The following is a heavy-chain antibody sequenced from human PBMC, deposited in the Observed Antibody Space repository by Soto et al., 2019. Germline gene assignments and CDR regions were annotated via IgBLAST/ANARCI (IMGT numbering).Heavy chain of an antibody. Sequence: QVQLVESGGGVVQPGRSLRLSCAASGFTFSSYGMHWVRQAPGKGLEWVAVIWYDGSNKYYADSVKGRFTISRDNSKNTLYLQMNGLRAEDTAVYYCARDPVPHDDERMDVWGQGTTVTVSS. CDR3: ARDPVPHDDERMDV. V-gene: IGHV3-33*01. CDR2: IWYDGSNK. D-gene: IGHD3-3*01. J-gene: IGHJ6*02. CDR1: GFTFSSYG.